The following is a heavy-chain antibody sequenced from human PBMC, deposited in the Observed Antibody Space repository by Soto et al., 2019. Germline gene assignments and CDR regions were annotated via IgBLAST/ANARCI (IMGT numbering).Heavy chain of an antibody. Sequence: GGSLRLSCAASGFTVSSNYMSWVRQAPGKGLEWVSVIYSGGSTYYADSVKGRFTISRDNSKNTLYLQMNSLRAEDTAVYYCARDGSLIRSIYYYGMDVWGQGTTVTVSS. J-gene: IGHJ6*02. D-gene: IGHD2-15*01. CDR3: ARDGSLIRSIYYYGMDV. CDR1: GFTVSSNY. V-gene: IGHV3-53*01. CDR2: IYSGGST.